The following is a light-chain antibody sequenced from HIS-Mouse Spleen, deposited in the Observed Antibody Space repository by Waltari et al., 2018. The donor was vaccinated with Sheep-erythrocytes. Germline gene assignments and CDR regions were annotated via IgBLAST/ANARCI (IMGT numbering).Light chain of an antibody. J-gene: IGKJ4*01. CDR3: QQYYSTLT. V-gene: IGKV4-1*01. CDR2: WAS. Sequence: DIVMTQSPDSLAVSLGERATINCKSSQSVLYSSNNKNYLPWYQHKPGQPPKLLIYWASNRESGVPDRFSGSGSGTDFTLTISSLQAEDVAVYYCQQYYSTLTFVGGTKVEIK. CDR1: QSVLYSSNNKNY.